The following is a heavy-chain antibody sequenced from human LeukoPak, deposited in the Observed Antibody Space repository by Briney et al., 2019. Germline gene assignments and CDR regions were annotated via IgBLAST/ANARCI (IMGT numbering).Heavy chain of an antibody. D-gene: IGHD3-3*01. CDR2: MHPNSGDT. CDR3: AREGDFWN. V-gene: IGHV1-2*02. Sequence: ASVKVSCKASGGTFSSYAISWVRQAPGQGLEWMGWMHPNSGDTHYAQTFQGRVTLTRDTSISTAYMELSRLRSDDTAVYYCAREGDFWNWGQGTLVTVSS. CDR1: GGTFSSYA. J-gene: IGHJ4*02.